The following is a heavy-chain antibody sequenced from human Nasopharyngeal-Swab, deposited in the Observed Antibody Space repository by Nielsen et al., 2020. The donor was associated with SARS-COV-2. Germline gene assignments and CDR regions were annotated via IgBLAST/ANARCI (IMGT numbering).Heavy chain of an antibody. J-gene: IGHJ4*02. D-gene: IGHD1-1*01. V-gene: IGHV3-23*01. CDR1: GFPFSSYA. Sequence: GESLKISCAASGFPFSSYAMSWVRQAPGKGLEWVSSITGSNGPTYYADYVQGRFTISRHNPKNTLYLHMNSLRAEDTAVYYCATSPGGWGQGTLVTGSS. CDR3: ATSPGG. CDR2: ITGSNGPT.